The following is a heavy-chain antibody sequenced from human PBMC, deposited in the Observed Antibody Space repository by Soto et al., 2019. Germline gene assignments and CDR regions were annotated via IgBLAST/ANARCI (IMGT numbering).Heavy chain of an antibody. CDR1: GFAFSSFG. CDR3: AKYLTYYCTNGFCHPTDGGQYYYGMEG. J-gene: IGHJ6*02. CDR2: ISFDGRDQ. V-gene: IGHV3-30*18. Sequence: QVQLVESGGGGFQPGRSLRLSCVASGFAFSSFGMHWVRQAPGKGLEWLAVISFDGRDQYSADYVKGRFTISRDSSNNTVLMEMSSLRPEDTAVYYCAKYLTYYCTNGFCHPTDGGQYYYGMEGWDQGTKVTVSS. D-gene: IGHD2-8*01.